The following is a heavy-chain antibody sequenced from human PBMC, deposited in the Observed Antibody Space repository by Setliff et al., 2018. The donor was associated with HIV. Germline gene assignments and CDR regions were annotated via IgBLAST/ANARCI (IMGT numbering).Heavy chain of an antibody. CDR1: GYSFTSYW. Sequence: GESLKISCKGSGYSFTSYWIGWVRQMPGKGLEWMGIIYPGDSDTRYSPSFQGQVTISADKSISTAYLQWSSLKASDTAMYYCARQSSSSGQYFHDMDVWGQGTTVTVSS. V-gene: IGHV5-51*01. D-gene: IGHD6-6*01. CDR3: ARQSSSSGQYFHDMDV. CDR2: IYPGDSDT. J-gene: IGHJ6*02.